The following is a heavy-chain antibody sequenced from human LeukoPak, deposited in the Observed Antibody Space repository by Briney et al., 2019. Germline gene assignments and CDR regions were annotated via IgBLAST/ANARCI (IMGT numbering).Heavy chain of an antibody. Sequence: ASVKVSCKASGGTFSSYAISWVRQAPGQGLEWMGGIIPIFGTANYAQKFQGRVTITADESTSTAYMELSSLRSGDTAVYYCARARPHYYDSSGYRDAFDIWGQGTMVTVSS. D-gene: IGHD3-22*01. V-gene: IGHV1-69*13. CDR1: GGTFSSYA. CDR3: ARARPHYYDSSGYRDAFDI. CDR2: IIPIFGTA. J-gene: IGHJ3*02.